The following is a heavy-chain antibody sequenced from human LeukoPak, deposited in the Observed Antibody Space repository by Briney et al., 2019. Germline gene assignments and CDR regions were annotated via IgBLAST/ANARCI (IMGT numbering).Heavy chain of an antibody. CDR1: GFTFSDYY. Sequence: PGGSLRLSCAASGFTFSDYYMSWIRQAPGKGLEWVSYISSSGSTIYYADSVKGRFTISRDNAKNSLYLQMNSLRAEDTAVYYCARESTIFTNWFDPWGQGTLVTVSS. D-gene: IGHD3-9*01. V-gene: IGHV3-11*01. CDR3: ARESTIFTNWFDP. CDR2: ISSSGSTI. J-gene: IGHJ5*02.